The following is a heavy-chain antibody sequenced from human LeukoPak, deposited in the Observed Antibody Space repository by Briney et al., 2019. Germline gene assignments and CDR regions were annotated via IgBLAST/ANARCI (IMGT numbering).Heavy chain of an antibody. CDR2: IYYSGST. Sequence: SETLSLTCTVSGGSISSGSYYWSWIRQPPGKGLEWIGYIYYSGSTNYNPSLKSRVTISVDTSKNQFSLKLSSVTAADTAVYYCAREKGIFGVVRAFDIWGQGTMVTVSS. V-gene: IGHV4-61*01. D-gene: IGHD3-3*01. CDR3: AREKGIFGVVRAFDI. CDR1: GGSISSGSYY. J-gene: IGHJ3*02.